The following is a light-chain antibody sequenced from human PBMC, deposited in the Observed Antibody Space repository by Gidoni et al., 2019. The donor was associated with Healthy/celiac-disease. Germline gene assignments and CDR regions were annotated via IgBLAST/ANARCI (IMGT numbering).Light chain of an antibody. Sequence: DIQMTQSPSSLSASVGDRVTITCRASQSMSSYLNWYQQKPGKAPKLLIYAASSLQSGVPSRFSGSGSGTDFTLTISSLQPEDFATYYCQQSYSTLYTFXQXTKLEIK. CDR2: AAS. CDR3: QQSYSTLYT. J-gene: IGKJ2*01. CDR1: QSMSSY. V-gene: IGKV1-39*01.